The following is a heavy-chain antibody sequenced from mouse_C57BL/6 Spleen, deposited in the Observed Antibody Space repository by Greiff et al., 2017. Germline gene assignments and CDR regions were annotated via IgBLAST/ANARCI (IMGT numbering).Heavy chain of an antibody. CDR1: GYTFTDYY. D-gene: IGHD2-5*01. J-gene: IGHJ4*01. CDR2: INPNNGGT. Sequence: EVQLQQSGPELVKPGASVKISCKASGYTFTDYYMNWVKQSHGKSLEWIGDINPNNGGTSYNQKFKGKATLTVDKSSSTAYMELRSLTSEDSAGYYCARSGSNYVGYSMDYWGQGTSVTVSS. CDR3: ARSGSNYVGYSMDY. V-gene: IGHV1-26*01.